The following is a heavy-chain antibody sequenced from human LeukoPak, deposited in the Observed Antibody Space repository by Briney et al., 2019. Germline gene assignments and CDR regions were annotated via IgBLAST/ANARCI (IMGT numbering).Heavy chain of an antibody. D-gene: IGHD3-22*01. Sequence: ASVKVSCKASGYTFTGYYMHWARQAPGQGLEWMGRINPNSGGTNYAQKFQGRVTMTRDTSISTAYMELSRLRSDDTAVYYCARVTYYYDSSGHSNDYWGQGTLVTVSS. CDR3: ARVTYYYDSSGHSNDY. CDR2: INPNSGGT. CDR1: GYTFTGYY. V-gene: IGHV1-2*06. J-gene: IGHJ4*02.